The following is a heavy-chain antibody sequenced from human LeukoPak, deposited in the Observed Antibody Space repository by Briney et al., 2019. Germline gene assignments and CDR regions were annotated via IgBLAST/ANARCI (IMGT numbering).Heavy chain of an antibody. Sequence: TSETLSLTCTVSGGSISSYHWSWIRQPAGKGLEWIGRIYAGGSSNYNPSLRSRVTISVDTSKNQFSLRLSSVTATDTGVYYCASDHSGWLGLGYWGQGTLVSVSS. J-gene: IGHJ4*02. CDR1: GGSISSYH. V-gene: IGHV4-4*07. D-gene: IGHD6-19*01. CDR2: IYAGGSS. CDR3: ASDHSGWLGLGY.